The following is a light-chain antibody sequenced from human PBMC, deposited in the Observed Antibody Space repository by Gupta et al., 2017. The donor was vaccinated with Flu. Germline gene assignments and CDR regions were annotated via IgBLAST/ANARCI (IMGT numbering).Light chain of an antibody. J-gene: IGKJ2*03. CDR2: AAS. Sequence: EIVVTQTPTTLSASPGERVTLTCRTSQSVRNNLAWYQQKPGLAPRLLIYAASTRDTGVPARFSGTGYGTEFNLIISSRQSEDFAVYYCYQYESWPPYSFGQGTKMDIK. V-gene: IGKV3-15*01. CDR1: QSVRNN. CDR3: YQYESWPPYS.